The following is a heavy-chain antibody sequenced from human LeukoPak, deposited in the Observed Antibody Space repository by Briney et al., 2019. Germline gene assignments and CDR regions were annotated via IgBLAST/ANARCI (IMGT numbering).Heavy chain of an antibody. CDR1: DGSFSGYY. Sequence: SETLSLTCAVYDGSFSGYYWSWIRQPPGKGLEWIGEINHSGSTNYNPSLKSRVTISVDTSKNQFSLKLSSVTAADTAVYYCARGVGVPEDIVVVPAAIQGMDVWGQGTTVTVSS. J-gene: IGHJ6*02. V-gene: IGHV4-34*01. CDR2: INHSGST. D-gene: IGHD2-2*02. CDR3: ARGVGVPEDIVVVPAAIQGMDV.